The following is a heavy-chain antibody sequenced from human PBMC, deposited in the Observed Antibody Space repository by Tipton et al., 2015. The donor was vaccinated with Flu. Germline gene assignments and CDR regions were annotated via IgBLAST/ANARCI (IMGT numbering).Heavy chain of an antibody. V-gene: IGHV1-8*01. CDR2: MNPNNGNT. Sequence: QVQLVQSGAEVKKPGASVMVSCKASGYTFTSHDINWVRQATGQGLEWMGWMNPNNGNTGHAQKFQGRITMTRDTSTSTAYMELSSLTSEDTAVYYCARGSYCSSTGCYRGNGMDVWGQGTTVTVSS. CDR3: ARGSYCSSTGCYRGNGMDV. D-gene: IGHD2-2*02. CDR1: GYTFTSHD. J-gene: IGHJ6*02.